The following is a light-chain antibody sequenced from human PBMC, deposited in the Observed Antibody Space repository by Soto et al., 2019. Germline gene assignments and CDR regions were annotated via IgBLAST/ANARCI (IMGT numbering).Light chain of an antibody. V-gene: IGKV3-11*01. CDR3: QQRSNWSLT. J-gene: IGKJ4*01. CDR1: QSISYY. CDR2: DTS. Sequence: EIVLTQSPATLSLSPGESATLSCRASQSISYYLAWYQQKPGQAPRLLIYDTSNRATGIPARFSGSGSGTDFTLTISSLEPEDCAVYYCQQRSNWSLTFGGGTKVEIK.